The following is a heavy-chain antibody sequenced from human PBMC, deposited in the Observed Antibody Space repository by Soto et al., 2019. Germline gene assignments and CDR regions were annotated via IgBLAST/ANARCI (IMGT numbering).Heavy chain of an antibody. CDR2: ISSNGDST. J-gene: IGHJ5*02. CDR3: VHPRSTVQIPPT. CDR1: GFTFSMFS. Sequence: GGSLRLSCSASGFTFSMFSMHWVRQAPGKGLEYVSGISSNGDSTYYADSVKGRFTISRDNSRNTLYLQMSSLRAVDTAVYYCVHPRSTVQIPPTWGQGTLVTVSS. V-gene: IGHV3-64D*06. D-gene: IGHD4-17*01.